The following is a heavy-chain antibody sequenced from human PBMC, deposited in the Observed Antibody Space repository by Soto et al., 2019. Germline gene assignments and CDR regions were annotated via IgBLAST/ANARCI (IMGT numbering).Heavy chain of an antibody. Sequence: QVQMVESGGGVVQPGRSLRLSCAASGFTFSSYGMHWVRQAPGKGLEWVAVIWYDGSNKYYADSVKGRFTISRDNSKNTLYLQMNSLRAEDTAVYYCGLVEIATIESDAFDIWGQGTMVTVSS. CDR2: IWYDGSNK. CDR1: GFTFSSYG. V-gene: IGHV3-33*01. CDR3: GLVEIATIESDAFDI. D-gene: IGHD2-21*01. J-gene: IGHJ3*02.